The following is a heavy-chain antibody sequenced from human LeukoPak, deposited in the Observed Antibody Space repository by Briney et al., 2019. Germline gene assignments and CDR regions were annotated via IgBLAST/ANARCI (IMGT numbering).Heavy chain of an antibody. J-gene: IGHJ4*02. V-gene: IGHV3-30*03. D-gene: IGHD1-20*01. CDR3: ARRGYNWKFDY. Sequence: GGSLRLSCAASGFTFSSYGMHWVRQAPAKGLEWVAIISYDGSNKYYADSVKGRFTISRDNSKNTLYLQMNSLRAEDTAVYYCARRGYNWKFDYWGQGTLVTVSS. CDR1: GFTFSSYG. CDR2: ISYDGSNK.